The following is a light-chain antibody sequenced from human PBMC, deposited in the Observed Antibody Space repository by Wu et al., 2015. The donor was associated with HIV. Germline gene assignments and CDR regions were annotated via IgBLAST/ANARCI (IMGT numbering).Light chain of an antibody. V-gene: IGKV3-20*01. CDR1: QSVSSSSSY. Sequence: EIVLTQSPGTLSLSPGERATLSCRASQSVSSSSSYLAWYQQKPGQAPRLLISGASRRATGIPDRFSGSGSGTDFTLTISRLEPEDFAVYYCQHYDSSRRHFGGGTKVEIK. J-gene: IGKJ4*01. CDR2: GAS. CDR3: QHYDSSRRH.